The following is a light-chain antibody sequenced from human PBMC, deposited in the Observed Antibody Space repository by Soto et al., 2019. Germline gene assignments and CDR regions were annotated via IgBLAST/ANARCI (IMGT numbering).Light chain of an antibody. J-gene: IGKJ5*01. CDR2: GAT. CDR3: QQYNNLPPLT. Sequence: EMGLTQSPCALSLSTGERATLSCRASQSFSSSYLSWYQQKPGQAPRLLIYGATNRATGLPARFSGSGSGTEFTLTISSLQSEDFAVYYCQQYNNLPPLTFCQGRRLEI. CDR1: QSFSSSY. V-gene: IGKV3-15*01.